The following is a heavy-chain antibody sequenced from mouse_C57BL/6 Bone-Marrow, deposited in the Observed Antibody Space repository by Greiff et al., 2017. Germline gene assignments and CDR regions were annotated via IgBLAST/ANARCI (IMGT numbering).Heavy chain of an antibody. V-gene: IGHV5-6*02. J-gene: IGHJ4*01. CDR2: ISSGGSYT. CDR3: ARRMVKRAMDY. Sequence: DVKLVESGGDLVKPGGSLKLSCAASGFTFSSYGMSWVRQTPDKRLEWVATISSGGSYTYYPDSVKGRFTISRDNAKNTLYLQMSSLKSEDTAMYYCARRMVKRAMDYWGQGTSVTVSS. CDR1: GFTFSSYG. D-gene: IGHD2-1*01.